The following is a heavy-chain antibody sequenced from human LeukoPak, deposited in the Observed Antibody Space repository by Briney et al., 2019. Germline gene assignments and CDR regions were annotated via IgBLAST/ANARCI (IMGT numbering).Heavy chain of an antibody. CDR2: IYTSGST. CDR1: GGSVSSYY. Sequence: SETLSLTCTVSGGSVSSYYWSWIRQPAGKGLEWIGRIYTSGSTNYNPSLKSRVTMSVDTSKNQFSLKLSSVTAADTAVYYCAGGARYCSGGSCYFREFHYWGQGTLVTVSS. D-gene: IGHD2-15*01. CDR3: AGGARYCSGGSCYFREFHY. J-gene: IGHJ4*02. V-gene: IGHV4-4*07.